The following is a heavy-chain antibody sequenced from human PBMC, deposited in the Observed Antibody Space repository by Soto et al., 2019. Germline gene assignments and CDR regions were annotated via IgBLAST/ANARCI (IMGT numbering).Heavy chain of an antibody. CDR3: ARARTTVTNCSSYYCMDV. CDR1: GYTFTSFA. J-gene: IGHJ6*03. V-gene: IGHV1-3*01. CDR2: IKGDNGNT. D-gene: IGHD4-17*01. Sequence: QAQLVQSGAEVKKPGASVKVSCKASGYTFTSFAMHWVRQAPGQRFEWMGWIKGDNGNTRFAQKFPDRVTITRDTSASTVYMELTSLRFAATAVYYCARARTTVTNCSSYYCMDVWGKGTTVTVSS.